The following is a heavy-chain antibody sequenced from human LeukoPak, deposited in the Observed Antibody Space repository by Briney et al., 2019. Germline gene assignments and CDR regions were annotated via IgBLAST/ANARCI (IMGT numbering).Heavy chain of an antibody. CDR2: IYSSGST. J-gene: IGHJ2*01. CDR3: ARDSVFGDYEPWYFDL. D-gene: IGHD4-17*01. Sequence: PSETLSLTCTVSGGSISSSSYYWGWIRQPPGKGLEWIGRIYSSGSTNSNPSLKSRVTMSVDTSKNQFSLRLSSVTAADTAVYYCARDSVFGDYEPWYFDLWGRGTLVTVSS. V-gene: IGHV4-39*07. CDR1: GGSISSSSYY.